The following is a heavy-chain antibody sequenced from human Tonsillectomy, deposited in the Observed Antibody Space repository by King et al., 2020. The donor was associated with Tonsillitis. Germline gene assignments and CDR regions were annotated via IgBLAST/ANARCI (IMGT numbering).Heavy chain of an antibody. CDR1: GFTFSHYL. D-gene: IGHD3-22*01. Sequence: EVQLVESGGGLVQPGGSLRLSCAASGFTFSHYLFHWVRQAPGKGLAWVSRLNSDGSSTSYADSVRGRFTISRDNAENTLYLQMNSLRVEDTAVYSCARVFRGYDTILAADYWGQGTLVTVSS. J-gene: IGHJ4*02. V-gene: IGHV3-74*01. CDR2: LNSDGSST. CDR3: ARVFRGYDTILAADY.